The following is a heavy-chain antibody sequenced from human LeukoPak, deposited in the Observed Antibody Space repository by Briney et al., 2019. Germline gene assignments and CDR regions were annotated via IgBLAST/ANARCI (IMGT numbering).Heavy chain of an antibody. CDR1: GGSISSYY. D-gene: IGHD1-26*01. CDR2: IYYSGST. Sequence: NPSETLSLTCTVSGGSISSYYWSWIRQPPGKGLEWIGYIYYSGSTNYNPSLKSRVTVSVDTSENQFSLKLSSVTAADTAVYYCARHRVGVTRDLDYWGQGTLVTVSS. V-gene: IGHV4-59*08. J-gene: IGHJ4*02. CDR3: ARHRVGVTRDLDY.